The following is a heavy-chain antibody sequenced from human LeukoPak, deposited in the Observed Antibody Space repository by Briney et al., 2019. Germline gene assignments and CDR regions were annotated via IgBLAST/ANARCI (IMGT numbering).Heavy chain of an antibody. Sequence: ASVKVSCKASGYTFTTYYMHWVRQAPGQGLEWMGIINPSGGSTSYAQKFQGRVTMTRDTSTSTVYMELSSLRSDDTAVYYCARVIPTNFGDYLYYFDFWGQGTLVTVSS. V-gene: IGHV1-46*01. CDR1: GYTFTTYY. J-gene: IGHJ4*02. D-gene: IGHD4-17*01. CDR3: ARVIPTNFGDYLYYFDF. CDR2: INPSGGST.